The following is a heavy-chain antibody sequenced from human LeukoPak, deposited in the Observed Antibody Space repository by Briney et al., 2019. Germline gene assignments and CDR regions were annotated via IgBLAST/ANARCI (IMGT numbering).Heavy chain of an antibody. J-gene: IGHJ5*02. CDR1: GGTFSSYA. V-gene: IGHV1-2*02. Sequence: GASVKVSCKASGGTFSSYAISWVRQAPGQGLEWMGWINPNSGGTNYAQKFQGRVTMTRDTSISTAYMELSRLRSDDTAVYYCARAQLTWFGELQAFDPWGQGTLVTVSS. CDR2: INPNSGGT. CDR3: ARAQLTWFGELQAFDP. D-gene: IGHD3-10*01.